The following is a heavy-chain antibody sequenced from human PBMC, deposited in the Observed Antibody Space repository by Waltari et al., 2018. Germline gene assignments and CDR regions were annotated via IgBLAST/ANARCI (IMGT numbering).Heavy chain of an antibody. J-gene: IGHJ4*02. Sequence: QLQLQESGPRLVKPSETLSPTCAVSGDSISSTTYYWGWFRQPPGKGLEWIGTIYYRGSAYYKPSLQSRITMSVDTSKNHFSLTRSSVTAADTAVYYCARATMVGGRKFDFWGLGTLVTVSS. V-gene: IGHV4-39*02. CDR3: ARATMVGGRKFDF. D-gene: IGHD3-10*01. CDR2: IYYRGSA. CDR1: GDSISSTTYY.